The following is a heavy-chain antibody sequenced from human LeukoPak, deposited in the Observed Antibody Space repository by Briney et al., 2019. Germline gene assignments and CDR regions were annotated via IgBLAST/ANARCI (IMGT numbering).Heavy chain of an antibody. D-gene: IGHD3-9*01. V-gene: IGHV3-23*01. CDR1: GFTSSGFP. CDR3: AKAGNGYYNLDS. Sequence: VGSLRLSCAPSGFTSSGFPMRWVRQAPGKGQEWVAAITGGSSTTYYVDSVKGRFTTSSDTSINTLYVQMNNLRAEDTALYDCAKAGNGYYNLDSWGQGTLVTVSS. J-gene: IGHJ4*02. CDR2: ITGGSSTT.